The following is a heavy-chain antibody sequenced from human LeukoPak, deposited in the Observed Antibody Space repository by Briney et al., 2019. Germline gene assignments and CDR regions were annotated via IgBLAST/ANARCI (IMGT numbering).Heavy chain of an antibody. CDR1: GYNFTIYW. Sequence: GESLKISCKGSGYNFTIYWIGWVRQLPGKGLEWMGIIYPGDSDARYSPSFQGQVTISADKSISTAYLQWSSLKASDTAMYYCAIFDFLFGEIDNWFDPWGQGTQVTVSS. CDR2: IYPGDSDA. V-gene: IGHV5-51*01. J-gene: IGHJ5*02. D-gene: IGHD3-16*01. CDR3: AIFDFLFGEIDNWFDP.